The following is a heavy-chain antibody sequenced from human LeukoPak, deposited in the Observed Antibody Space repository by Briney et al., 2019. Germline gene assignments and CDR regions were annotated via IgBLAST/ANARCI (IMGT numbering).Heavy chain of an antibody. D-gene: IGHD3-22*01. J-gene: IGHJ4*02. CDR1: GFTFSSYA. CDR2: ISGSGGST. Sequence: GGSLRLSCAASGFTFSSYAMSWVRQAPGKGLEWVSAISGSGGSTYYADSVKGRFTISRGNSKNTLYLQMNSLRAEDTAVYYCAKPPHYDSSGYSPYFDYWGQGTLVTVSS. V-gene: IGHV3-23*01. CDR3: AKPPHYDSSGYSPYFDY.